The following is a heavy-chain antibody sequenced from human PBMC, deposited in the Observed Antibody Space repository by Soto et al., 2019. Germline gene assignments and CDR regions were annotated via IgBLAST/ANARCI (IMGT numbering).Heavy chain of an antibody. Sequence: GASVKVSCKASGYTFTDYYIHWVRQAPGQGLVWMGWINPNTGGTSFAQKFLGGVTMTRDTSISTVYMELTTLKFDDTAMYFCARRVFRGALDYWGQGTLVTVSS. D-gene: IGHD4-17*01. V-gene: IGHV1-2*02. CDR2: INPNTGGT. J-gene: IGHJ4*02. CDR3: ARRVFRGALDY. CDR1: GYTFTDYY.